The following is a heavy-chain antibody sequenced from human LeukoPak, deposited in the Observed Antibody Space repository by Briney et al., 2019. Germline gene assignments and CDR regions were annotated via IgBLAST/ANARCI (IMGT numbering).Heavy chain of an antibody. CDR1: GFTFSSYS. V-gene: IGHV3-23*01. J-gene: IGHJ4*02. D-gene: IGHD2-21*02. CDR3: AKESSSCGSGCYSLLDH. CDR2: INGRGTNT. Sequence: GSLRLFCAASGFTFSSYSMAWVRQAPGKGLDWVSLINGRGTNTYYADSVRGRFTISRDNSKNTVYLQMNGLRAEDTAVYYCAKESSSCGSGCYSLLDHWGQGTLVTVSS.